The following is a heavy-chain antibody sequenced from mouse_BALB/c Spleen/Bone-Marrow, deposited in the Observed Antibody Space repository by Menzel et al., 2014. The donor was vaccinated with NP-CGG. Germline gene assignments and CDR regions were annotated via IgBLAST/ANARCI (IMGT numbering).Heavy chain of an antibody. D-gene: IGHD2-1*01. J-gene: IGHJ2*01. Sequence: EVKLMESGPGLVKPSQTVSLTCTVTGISITTGNYRWSWIRQFPGNKPEWIGYIYYSGTITYNPSLTSRTTITRDTSKNQFFLKMNSLTAEDTATYYCARYYGNYFDYWGQGTTLTVSS. CDR1: GISITTGNYR. CDR3: ARYYGNYFDY. CDR2: IYYSGTI. V-gene: IGHV3-5*02.